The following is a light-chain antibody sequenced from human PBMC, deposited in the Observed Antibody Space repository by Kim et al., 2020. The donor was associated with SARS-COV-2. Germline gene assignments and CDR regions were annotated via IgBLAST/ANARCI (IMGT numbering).Light chain of an antibody. J-gene: IGKJ2*01. V-gene: IGKV3-15*01. CDR3: QQYDNWPPYT. CDR1: QSVNSN. Sequence: VAPGAAVTLSCTASQSVNSNLAWDEQKRGQSPTLLIYGASTRATGVPARFSGRGFGTEFTFTISSLQSEDFAVYYCQQYDNWPPYTFGQGTKLEI. CDR2: GAS.